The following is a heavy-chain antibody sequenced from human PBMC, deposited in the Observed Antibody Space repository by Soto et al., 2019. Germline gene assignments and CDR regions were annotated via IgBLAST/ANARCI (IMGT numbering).Heavy chain of an antibody. CDR3: ARDGIVVVVAATPAAFDI. D-gene: IGHD2-15*01. CDR2: ISSSGSTI. Sequence: GGSLRLSCAASGFTFSDYYMSWIRQAPGKGLEWVSYISSSGSTIYYADSVKGRFTISRDNAKNSLYLQMNSLRAEDTAVYYCARDGIVVVVAATPAAFDIWGQGTMVTVSS. J-gene: IGHJ3*02. V-gene: IGHV3-11*01. CDR1: GFTFSDYY.